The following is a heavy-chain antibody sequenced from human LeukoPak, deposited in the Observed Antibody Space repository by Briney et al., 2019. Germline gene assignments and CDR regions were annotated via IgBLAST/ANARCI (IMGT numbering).Heavy chain of an antibody. CDR3: TNRISSGWYVYDY. Sequence: GGSLRLSCAASGFTFSNAWMSWVRQAPGKGLKWVGRIKSKTDGGTTDYAAPVKGRFTISRDDSKNTLYLQMNSLKTEDTAVYYCTNRISSGWYVYDYWGQGTLVTVSS. D-gene: IGHD6-19*01. CDR1: GFTFSNAW. J-gene: IGHJ4*02. V-gene: IGHV3-15*01. CDR2: IKSKTDGGTT.